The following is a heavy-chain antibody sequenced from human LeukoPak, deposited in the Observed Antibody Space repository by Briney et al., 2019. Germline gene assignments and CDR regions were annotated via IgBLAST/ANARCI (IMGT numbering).Heavy chain of an antibody. CDR3: ERDLGYSPH. Sequence: GESLRLSCAASGFTFSNYSMNWVRQAPGKGLEWVSYISSSTNTIYYAASVKGRFTVSRDNAKNSLSLQMNSLRAEETATYFCERDLGYSPHWGQGTLLTVSS. CDR2: ISSSTNTI. V-gene: IGHV3-48*01. D-gene: IGHD1-26*01. CDR1: GFTFSNYS. J-gene: IGHJ4*02.